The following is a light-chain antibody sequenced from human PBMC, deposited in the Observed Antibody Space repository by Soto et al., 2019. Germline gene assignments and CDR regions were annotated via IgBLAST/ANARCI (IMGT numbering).Light chain of an antibody. CDR2: EVS. CDR3: SSYTSSRTYV. Sequence: QSVLTQPASVSGSPGQSITISCTGTSSDVGGYNYVSWYQQYLGRAPKLMIYEVSNRPSEVSNRFSGSKSGNTASLTISGLQAEDEADYYCSSYTSSRTYVFGTGTKLTVL. CDR1: SSDVGGYNY. V-gene: IGLV2-14*01. J-gene: IGLJ1*01.